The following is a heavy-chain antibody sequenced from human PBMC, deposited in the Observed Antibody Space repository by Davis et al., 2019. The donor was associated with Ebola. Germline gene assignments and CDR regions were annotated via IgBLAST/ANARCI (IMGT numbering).Heavy chain of an antibody. CDR2: IYYSGST. V-gene: IGHV4-59*08. CDR3: ARQIPRGERGRFDS. J-gene: IGHJ5*01. Sequence: MPSETLSLTCTVSGGSISNYYWSWIRQSPGKGLEWIGYIYYSGSTNYNPSLKSRVTMSVDTSKNQISLKLSSVTAADTAVYYCARQIPRGERGRFDSWGQGTLVTVST. CDR1: GGSISNYY. D-gene: IGHD2-21*01.